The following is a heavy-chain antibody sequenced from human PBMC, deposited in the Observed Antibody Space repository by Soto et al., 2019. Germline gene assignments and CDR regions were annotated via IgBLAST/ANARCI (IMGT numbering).Heavy chain of an antibody. D-gene: IGHD7-27*01. V-gene: IGHV3-23*01. CDR1: GFTFSSYA. J-gene: IGHJ6*02. Sequence: GGSLRLSCAASGFTFSSYAMNWVRQAPGKGLEWVSVISGSGGSTYYADSVKGRFTISRDNSKNTLYLQMNSLRAEDTAVYYCAKGLTGAPHYAMDVWGQGTTVTVSS. CDR3: AKGLTGAPHYAMDV. CDR2: ISGSGGST.